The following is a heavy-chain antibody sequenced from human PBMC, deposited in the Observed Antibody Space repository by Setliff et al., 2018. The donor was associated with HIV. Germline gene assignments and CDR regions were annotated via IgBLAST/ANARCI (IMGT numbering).Heavy chain of an antibody. CDR2: ITGSSDTI. J-gene: IGHJ4*02. D-gene: IGHD1-7*01. V-gene: IGHV3-48*03. CDR1: GFTLSSYE. CDR3: AREGITGTTLHPY. Sequence: GGSLRLSCAVSGFTLSSYEMDWFCQAPGKGLEWVSYITGSSDTIYYADSVKGRFTISRDNAKNSLYLQMNTLGAEETAVYYCAREGITGTTLHPYWGQGTLVTVSS.